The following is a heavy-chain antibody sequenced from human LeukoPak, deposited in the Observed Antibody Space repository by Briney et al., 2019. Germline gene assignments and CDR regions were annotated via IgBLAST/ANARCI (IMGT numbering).Heavy chain of an antibody. V-gene: IGHV3-30*18. CDR3: AKDIQLST. D-gene: IGHD5-24*01. CDR1: EFTFSTYG. J-gene: IGHJ3*01. CDR2: ISYDGSYK. Sequence: GGSLRLSCAASEFTFSTYGMHWVRQAPGKGLEWVAVISYDGSYKFYADSVKGRFTISRDNSKSTLYLQMNSLRAEDTAVYYCAKDIQLSTWGLGTMVTVSS.